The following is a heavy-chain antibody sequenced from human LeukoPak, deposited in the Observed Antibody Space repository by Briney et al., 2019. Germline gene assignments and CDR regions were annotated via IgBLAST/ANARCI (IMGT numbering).Heavy chain of an antibody. V-gene: IGHV4-59*01. CDR2: IYYSGST. D-gene: IGHD6-13*01. CDR1: GGSLSSYF. J-gene: IGHJ4*02. CDR3: ARQPSSWFTSFDS. Sequence: PSETLSLTCTVSGGSLSSYFWSWIRQPPGKGLEWNAYIYYSGSTNYNPSLKSRVTISVDTSKNQFSLKLSSVTAADTAVYYCARQPSSWFTSFDSWGQGTLVTVSS.